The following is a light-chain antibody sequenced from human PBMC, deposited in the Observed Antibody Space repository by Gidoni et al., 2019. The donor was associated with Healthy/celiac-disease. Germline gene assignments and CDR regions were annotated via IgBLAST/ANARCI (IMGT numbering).Light chain of an antibody. V-gene: IGKV1-5*03. CDR2: KAS. Sequence: DIQMTQSPSTLSASVGDRVTITCRASQSISSWLAWYQQKPGKAPKLLIYKASSLESGVPSRFSGSGSGTEFTLTSSSLQPDDFATYYCQQYNSYSVPTFGPGTKVDIK. CDR3: QQYNSYSVPT. J-gene: IGKJ3*01. CDR1: QSISSW.